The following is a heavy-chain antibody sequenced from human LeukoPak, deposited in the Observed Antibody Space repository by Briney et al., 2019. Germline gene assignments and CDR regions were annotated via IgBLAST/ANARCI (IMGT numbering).Heavy chain of an antibody. CDR3: GVGYSSSWAFDY. Sequence: SETLSLTCTVSGGSISSYYWSWIRQPPGKGLEWIGCIYYSGSTNYNPSLKSRVTISVDTSKNQFSLKLSSVTAADTAVYYCGVGYSSSWAFDYWGQGTLVTVSS. V-gene: IGHV4-59*01. CDR2: IYYSGST. D-gene: IGHD6-13*01. CDR1: GGSISSYY. J-gene: IGHJ4*02.